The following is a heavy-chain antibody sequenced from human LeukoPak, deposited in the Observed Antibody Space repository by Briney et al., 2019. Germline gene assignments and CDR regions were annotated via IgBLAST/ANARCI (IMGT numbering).Heavy chain of an antibody. J-gene: IGHJ5*02. V-gene: IGHV4-34*01. CDR2: INHSGNT. CDR3: ARGVVVVPAAILGWFDP. CDR1: GGSFSGYY. D-gene: IGHD2-2*02. Sequence: SETLSLTCAVYGGSFSGYYWSWIRQPPGKGLEWIGEINHSGNTNYNPSLKSRVTISVDTSKNQFSLKLSSVTAADTAVYYCARGVVVVPAAILGWFDPWGQGTLVTVSS.